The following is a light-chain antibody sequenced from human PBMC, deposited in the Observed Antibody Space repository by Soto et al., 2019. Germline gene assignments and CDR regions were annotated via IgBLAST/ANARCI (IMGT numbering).Light chain of an antibody. CDR2: GTS. Sequence: EMVMTQSPATLSVSPGERATLSCRASQSVSNNLAWYQQKPGQAPRLLIYGTSTRATGIPARFSGSGSGTEFTLTISSLQSEDFAVYYCQQYNNWPQTFGQGTKVEIK. CDR3: QQYNNWPQT. J-gene: IGKJ1*01. V-gene: IGKV3-15*01. CDR1: QSVSNN.